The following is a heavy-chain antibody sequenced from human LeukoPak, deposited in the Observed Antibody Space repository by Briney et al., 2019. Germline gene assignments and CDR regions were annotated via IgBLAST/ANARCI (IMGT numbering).Heavy chain of an antibody. D-gene: IGHD6-13*01. CDR1: GFIFSSYE. V-gene: IGHV3-48*03. J-gene: IGHJ4*02. CDR2: ISSSGSTV. Sequence: GGSLRLSCAASGFIFSSYEMNWVRQAPGKGLEWVSYISSSGSTVYYVDSVKGRFTISRDNAKNSLYLQMNSLRAEDTAVYYCARHGGSWTFDYWGQGTLVTVSS. CDR3: ARHGGSWTFDY.